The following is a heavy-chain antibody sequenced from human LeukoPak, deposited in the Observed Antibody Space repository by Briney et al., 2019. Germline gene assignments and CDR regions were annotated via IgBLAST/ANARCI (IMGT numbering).Heavy chain of an antibody. J-gene: IGHJ6*02. Sequence: SGGSLRLSCAASGFTFSNAWMSWVRQAPGKGLEWVGRIKSKTDGGTTDYAAPVKGRFTISRDDSKNTLYLQMNSLKTEDTAVYYRTTEGNSGSYAYYYYGMDVWGQGTTVTVSS. CDR1: GFTFSNAW. V-gene: IGHV3-15*01. CDR3: TTEGNSGSYAYYYYGMDV. CDR2: IKSKTDGGTT. D-gene: IGHD1-26*01.